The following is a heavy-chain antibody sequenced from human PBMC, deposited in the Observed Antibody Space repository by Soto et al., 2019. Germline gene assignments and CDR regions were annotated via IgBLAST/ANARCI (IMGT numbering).Heavy chain of an antibody. CDR1: GGSISSYY. CDR2: IYYSGST. D-gene: IGHD6-6*01. CDR3: ARVGGIAARRESYFDY. V-gene: IGHV4-59*01. J-gene: IGHJ4*02. Sequence: SETLSLTCTVSGGSISSYYWSWIRQPPGKGLEWIGYIYYSGSTNYNPSLKSRVTISVDTSKNQFSLKLSSVTAADTAVYYCARVGGIAARRESYFDYWGQGTLVTVSS.